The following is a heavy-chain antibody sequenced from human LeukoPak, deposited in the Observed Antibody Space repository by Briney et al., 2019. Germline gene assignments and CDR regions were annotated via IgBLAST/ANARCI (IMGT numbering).Heavy chain of an antibody. CDR1: GYTFTSYG. CDR3: ARVSGYSYGNFDY. V-gene: IGHV1-18*01. CDR2: ISAYNGNT. Sequence: ASVKVSCKASGYTFTSYGISWVRQAPGQGLEWMGWISAYNGNTHYAQKFQGRVTITADESTSTAYMELSSLGSEDTAVYYCARVSGYSYGNFDYWGQGTLVTVSS. D-gene: IGHD5-18*01. J-gene: IGHJ4*02.